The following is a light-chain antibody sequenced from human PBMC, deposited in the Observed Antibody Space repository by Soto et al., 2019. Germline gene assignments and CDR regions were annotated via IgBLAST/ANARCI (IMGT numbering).Light chain of an antibody. V-gene: IGLV2-14*01. CDR3: SSYASGNTWV. CDR2: EVS. Sequence: QSALTQPASVSGSPGQSITISCTGTTRDVGGYNYVSWYQQHPGKAPKLMIYEVSSRPSGVSNRFSGSKSGNTASLTISDLQSEDEADYSCSSYASGNTWVFGGGTKLTVL. CDR1: TRDVGGYNY. J-gene: IGLJ3*02.